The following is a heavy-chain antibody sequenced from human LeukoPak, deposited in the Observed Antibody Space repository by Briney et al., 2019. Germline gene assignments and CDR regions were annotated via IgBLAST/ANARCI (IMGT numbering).Heavy chain of an antibody. CDR1: GFTFSSYG. D-gene: IGHD3-10*01. V-gene: IGHV3-30*02. CDR2: IRYDGSNK. Sequence: GGSLRLSCAASGFTFSSYGMHWVRQAPGKGLEWVAFIRYDGSNKYYADSVKGRFTISRDNSKNTLYLQMNSLRAEDTAVYYCAKDEGGYYYGSGTIGGYWGQGTLVTVSS. CDR3: AKDEGGYYYGSGTIGGY. J-gene: IGHJ4*02.